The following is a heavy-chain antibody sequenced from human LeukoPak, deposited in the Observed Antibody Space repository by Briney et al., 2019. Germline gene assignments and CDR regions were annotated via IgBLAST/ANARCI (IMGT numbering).Heavy chain of an antibody. CDR3: ARHSYYYGSAVDY. CDR2: IYYSGST. D-gene: IGHD3-10*01. Sequence: SETLSLTCTVSGGSISSSSYYWGWIRQPPGKGLEWIGSIYYSGSTYYNPSLKSRVTISVDTSKNQFSLKLSSVTAADTAVYYCARHSYYYGSAVDYWGQGTLVTVSS. V-gene: IGHV4-39*01. CDR1: GGSISSSSYY. J-gene: IGHJ4*02.